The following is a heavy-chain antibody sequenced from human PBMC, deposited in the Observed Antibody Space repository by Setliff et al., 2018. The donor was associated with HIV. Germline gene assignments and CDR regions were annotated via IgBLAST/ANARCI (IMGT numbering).Heavy chain of an antibody. J-gene: IGHJ3*02. D-gene: IGHD6-13*01. Sequence: ASVKVSCKASGGTFSSYAISWVRQAPGQGLEWMGGIIPILGIANYAQKFQGRVTITADKSTSTAYMELSSLRSEDTAVYYCAREPRGSSSWHHNDAFDIWGQGTMVTVSS. CDR1: GGTFSSYA. CDR2: IIPILGIA. V-gene: IGHV1-69*10. CDR3: AREPRGSSSWHHNDAFDI.